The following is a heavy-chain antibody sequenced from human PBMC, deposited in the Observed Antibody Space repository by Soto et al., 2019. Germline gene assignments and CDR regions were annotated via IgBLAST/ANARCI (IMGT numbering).Heavy chain of an antibody. CDR2: ISSSSSTI. CDR1: GFTFSSYS. V-gene: IGHV3-48*01. Sequence: GSLRLSCAASGFTFSSYSMNWVRQAPGKGLEWVSYISSSSSTIYYADSVKGRFTISRDNAKNSLYLQMNSLRAEDTAVYYCARHDPYFDYWGQGTLVTVSS. CDR3: ARHDPYFDY. J-gene: IGHJ4*02.